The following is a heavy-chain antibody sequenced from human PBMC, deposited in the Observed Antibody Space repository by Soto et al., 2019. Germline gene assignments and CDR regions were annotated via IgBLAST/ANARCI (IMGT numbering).Heavy chain of an antibody. J-gene: IGHJ4*02. D-gene: IGHD6-19*01. CDR3: ARDRYSSGWHPFDY. CDR1: GFTFSDYY. V-gene: IGHV3-11*01. Sequence: QVQLVESGGDLVKPGGSLRLSCAASGFTFSDYYMSWIRQAPGKGLEWISYISDSGNTIYYADSVKGRFTISRDNAKKYLYLQMNSLRAEDTAVYYCARDRYSSGWHPFDYWGQGTLVTVSS. CDR2: ISDSGNTI.